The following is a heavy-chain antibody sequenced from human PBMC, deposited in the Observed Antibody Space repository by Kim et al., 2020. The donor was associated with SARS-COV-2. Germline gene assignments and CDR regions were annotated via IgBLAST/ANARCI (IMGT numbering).Heavy chain of an antibody. Sequence: SETLSLTCSVSGGSINGYYWSWFRQPPGKGLEWVAWIYYAGTTMYNPSLKSRVTISLDTSKNQFSLILSSVTAADTAVYYCARHYGSGTYPLDYWGQGILVTVSS. J-gene: IGHJ4*02. D-gene: IGHD3-10*01. V-gene: IGHV4-59*08. CDR3: ARHYGSGTYPLDY. CDR2: IYYAGTT. CDR1: GGSINGYY.